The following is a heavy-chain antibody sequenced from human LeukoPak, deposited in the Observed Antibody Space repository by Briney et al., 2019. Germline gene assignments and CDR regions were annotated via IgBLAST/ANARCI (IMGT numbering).Heavy chain of an antibody. J-gene: IGHJ4*02. V-gene: IGHV3-30-3*01. CDR1: GFTFSSYA. D-gene: IGHD5-18*01. CDR3: ARDRDTAMGL. Sequence: PGRSLRLSCAASGFTFSSYAMHWVRQAPGKGLEWVAGISYDGSNKYYTDSVKGRFTISRDKSKNTLYLQMNSLRAEDTAVYYCARDRDTAMGLWGQGTLVTVSS. CDR2: ISYDGSNK.